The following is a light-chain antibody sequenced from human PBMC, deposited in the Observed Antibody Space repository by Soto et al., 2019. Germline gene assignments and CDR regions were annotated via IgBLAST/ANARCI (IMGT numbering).Light chain of an antibody. V-gene: IGKV1-39*01. CDR2: AAS. Sequence: DIQMTQSPSSLSASVGDRVTITCRASQSISSYLNWYQQKPGKAPKLLIYAASSLQSGVPSRFRGSGSGTDFTLTISRLKPEDFATYFCHQYKTYSTFGQGTKVEIK. CDR3: HQYKTYST. J-gene: IGKJ1*01. CDR1: QSISSY.